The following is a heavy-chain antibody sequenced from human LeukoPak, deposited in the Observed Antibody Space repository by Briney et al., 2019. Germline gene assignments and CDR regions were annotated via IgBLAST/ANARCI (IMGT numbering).Heavy chain of an antibody. CDR3: ARGYCSSTSCYYWFDP. V-gene: IGHV1-2*02. CDR2: INPNRGGT. CDR1: GYTLTGYY. Sequence: ASVKVSCKASGYTLTGYYMQSVRQAPGQELEWMGWINPNRGGTNYAQKFQGRVTMTRDTSISTAYMELSRLRSDDTAVYYCARGYCSSTSCYYWFDPWGQGALVTVSS. D-gene: IGHD2-2*01. J-gene: IGHJ5*02.